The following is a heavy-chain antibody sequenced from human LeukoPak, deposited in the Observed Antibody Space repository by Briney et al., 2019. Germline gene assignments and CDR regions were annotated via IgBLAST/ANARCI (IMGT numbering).Heavy chain of an antibody. D-gene: IGHD3-3*01. CDR2: ISGSGGST. CDR3: ARVFDRYYDVWSGSHALDY. J-gene: IGHJ4*02. V-gene: IGHV3-23*01. CDR1: GFTLSSYA. Sequence: GGSLRLSCAASGFTLSSYAMSWVRQAPGKGLEWVSAISGSGGSTYYADSVKGRFTISRDNAKNSLYPQMNSLRAEDTAVYYCARVFDRYYDVWSGSHALDYWGQGTLVTVSS.